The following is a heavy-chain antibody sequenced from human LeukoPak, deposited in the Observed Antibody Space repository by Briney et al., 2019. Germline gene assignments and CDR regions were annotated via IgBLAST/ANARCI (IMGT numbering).Heavy chain of an antibody. J-gene: IGHJ4*02. CDR1: GGSVSPYY. Sequence: PSETLSLTCTVSGGSVSPYYWSWIRKPPGKGLEWIGYIYYSGTTNYNPSLKSRVTISVDTSKNQFSLKLISVTAADTAVYYCARDLKIGYNSGWYSFDYWGQGILVTVSS. D-gene: IGHD6-19*01. V-gene: IGHV4-59*02. CDR3: ARDLKIGYNSGWYSFDY. CDR2: IYYSGTT.